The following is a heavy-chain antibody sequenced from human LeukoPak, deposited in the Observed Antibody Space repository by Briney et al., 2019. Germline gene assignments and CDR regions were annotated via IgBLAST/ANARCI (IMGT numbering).Heavy chain of an antibody. V-gene: IGHV1-18*01. J-gene: IGHJ4*02. D-gene: IGHD2-2*01. CDR1: VYTFTSYG. CDR2: ISAYNGNT. Sequence: GASVKVSCKASVYTFTSYGISWVRQAPGQGLEWMGWISAYNGNTNYAQKLQGRVTMTTDTPTSTAYMELRSLRSDDTAVYYCARDREYCSSTSCSYFEDYWGQGTLVTVSS. CDR3: ARDREYCSSTSCSYFEDY.